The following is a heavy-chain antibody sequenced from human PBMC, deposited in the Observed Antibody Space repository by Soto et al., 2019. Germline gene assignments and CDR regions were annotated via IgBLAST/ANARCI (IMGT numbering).Heavy chain of an antibody. V-gene: IGHV1-18*01. D-gene: IGHD1-7*01. Sequence: QVQLVQSGAEVKKPGASVKVSCKASGYTFTSYGISWVRQSPGQGLEWMGWISAYNGNTNYAQKLQGRVTMTTDTSTSTAYMELRSLRSDDTAVYYCAREQLNWNYGLGSYGRYYYGMDVWGQGTTVTVSS. CDR2: ISAYNGNT. CDR3: AREQLNWNYGLGSYGRYYYGMDV. J-gene: IGHJ6*02. CDR1: GYTFTSYG.